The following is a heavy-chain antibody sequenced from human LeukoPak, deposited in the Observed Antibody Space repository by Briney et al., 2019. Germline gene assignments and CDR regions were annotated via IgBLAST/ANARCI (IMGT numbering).Heavy chain of an antibody. CDR3: ARDMSSVWELLPDY. V-gene: IGHV1-18*01. Sequence: ASVKVSCKASGYSFVLYGISWVRQAPGQGLEWMGWISAYNGNTNYAQKLQGRVTMTRDTSISTAYMELSRLRYDDTAVYYCARDMSSVWELLPDYWGQGTLITVSS. D-gene: IGHD1-26*01. CDR1: GYSFVLYG. CDR2: ISAYNGNT. J-gene: IGHJ4*02.